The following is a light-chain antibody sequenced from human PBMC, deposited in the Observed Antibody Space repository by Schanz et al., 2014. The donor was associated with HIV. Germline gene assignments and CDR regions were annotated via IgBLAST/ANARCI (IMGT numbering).Light chain of an antibody. CDR2: EVT. V-gene: IGLV2-8*01. J-gene: IGLJ3*02. Sequence: QSALTQPASVSGSPGQSITISCTGISSATDGYYSVSWYQQHPGQAPKLIIYEVTKRPSGVPARFSGSKSDNTASLTVSGLQADDEADYYCGSYGGSDNMVFGGGTKLTVL. CDR1: SSATDGYYS. CDR3: GSYGGSDNMV.